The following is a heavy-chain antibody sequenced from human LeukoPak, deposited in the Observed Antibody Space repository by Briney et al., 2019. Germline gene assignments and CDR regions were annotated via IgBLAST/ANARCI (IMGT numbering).Heavy chain of an antibody. V-gene: IGHV3-48*03. J-gene: IGHJ4*02. CDR2: ISSSGNTI. CDR1: GFTFSSYE. D-gene: IGHD4-17*01. Sequence: GGSLRLSCAASGFTFSSYEMNWVRQAPGKGLEWVSHISSSGNTIHYADSVKGRFTVSRDNAKNSVYLQMNSLRAEDTAVYYCARDEEDDYDFDYWGQGTLVTVSS. CDR3: ARDEEDDYDFDY.